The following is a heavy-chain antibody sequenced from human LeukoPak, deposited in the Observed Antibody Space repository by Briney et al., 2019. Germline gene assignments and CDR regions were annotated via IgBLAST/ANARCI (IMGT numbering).Heavy chain of an antibody. D-gene: IGHD6-19*01. Sequence: SETLSLTCTVSGGSISSSNYYWGWIRQPPGKGLEWIGSIYYSGSTYYNPSLKSRVTISVDKSKNQFSLKLSSVTAADTAVYYCARDRGSSGWQETDYWGQGTLVTVSS. J-gene: IGHJ4*02. CDR2: IYYSGST. V-gene: IGHV4-39*07. CDR3: ARDRGSSGWQETDY. CDR1: GGSISSSNYY.